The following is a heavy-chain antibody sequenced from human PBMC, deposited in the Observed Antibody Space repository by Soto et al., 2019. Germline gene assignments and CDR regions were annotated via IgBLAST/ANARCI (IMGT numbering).Heavy chain of an antibody. CDR1: GYTFTYHY. Sequence: ASVKVSCKASGYTFTYHYIHWLRQAPGQSLEWMGWINPYSGGTHFARKFQDRVTMARDTSVSTAYMELSSLKSDDTAVYYCARPKYGETYFDSWGQGTVVTVSS. CDR3: ARPKYGETYFDS. D-gene: IGHD2-21*01. V-gene: IGHV1-2*02. J-gene: IGHJ4*02. CDR2: INPYSGGT.